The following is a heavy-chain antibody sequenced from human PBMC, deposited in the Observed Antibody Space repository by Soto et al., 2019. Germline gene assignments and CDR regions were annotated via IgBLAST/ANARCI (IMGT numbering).Heavy chain of an antibody. J-gene: IGHJ4*02. CDR1: GFPFIRYA. V-gene: IGHV3-23*01. D-gene: IGHD3-16*01. Sequence: AWSLRLSCEASGFPFIRYARSWVRKEPGKGLEWVSAISGSGCSTYYADSVKGRFTISRDNSKNTLYLQMNSLRAEDTAVYYCAKVGPRYDYVWGSSRPYYCDYWGQGTLVSVSA. CDR2: ISGSGCST. CDR3: AKVGPRYDYVWGSSRPYYCDY.